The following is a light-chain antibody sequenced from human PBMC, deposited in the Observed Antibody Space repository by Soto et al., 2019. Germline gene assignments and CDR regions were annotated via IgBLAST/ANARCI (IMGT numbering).Light chain of an antibody. V-gene: IGLV1-40*01. CDR1: SSNIGANHG. CDR2: GNN. J-gene: IGLJ2*01. Sequence: QPVLTQPPSVSGAPGQRVTISCSGSSSNIGANHGVQWYQYIPGTAPKLLIYGNNNRPSGVSDRFSGSKSATTVSLAITGLQGDDEADYYCQSYDNGLSGWVFGGGTKLTVL. CDR3: QSYDNGLSGWV.